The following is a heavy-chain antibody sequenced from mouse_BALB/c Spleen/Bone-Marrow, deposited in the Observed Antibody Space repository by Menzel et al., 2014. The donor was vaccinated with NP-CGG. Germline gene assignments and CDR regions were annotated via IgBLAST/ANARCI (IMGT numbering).Heavy chain of an antibody. CDR2: IDPANGNT. J-gene: IGHJ3*01. Sequence: EVQVVESGAELVKPGASVKLSCTASGFNIKDPYMHWVKQRPEQGLEWIARIDPANGNTKYDPKFQGKATITADTSSNTAYLQLSSLTSEDTAVYYCAPYYYGRWFTYWGQGTLVTVSA. CDR1: GFNIKDPY. D-gene: IGHD1-1*01. CDR3: APYYYGRWFTY. V-gene: IGHV14-3*02.